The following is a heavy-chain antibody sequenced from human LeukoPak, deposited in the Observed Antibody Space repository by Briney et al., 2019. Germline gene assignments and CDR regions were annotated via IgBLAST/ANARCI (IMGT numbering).Heavy chain of an antibody. D-gene: IGHD2-2*02. Sequence: ASVKVSCQASGYTFTGYYMHWVRQAPGQGLEWMGWINPNSGGTNYAQKFQGRVTMTRDTSISTAYMELSRLRSDDTAVYYCAFEGGYCSSTSCYTHNWFDPWGQGTLVTVSS. CDR1: GYTFTGYY. J-gene: IGHJ5*02. CDR2: INPNSGGT. CDR3: AFEGGYCSSTSCYTHNWFDP. V-gene: IGHV1-2*02.